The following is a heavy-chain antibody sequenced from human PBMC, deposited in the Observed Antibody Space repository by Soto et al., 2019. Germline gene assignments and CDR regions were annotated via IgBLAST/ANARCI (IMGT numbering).Heavy chain of an antibody. J-gene: IGHJ6*02. V-gene: IGHV4-34*01. Sequence: PWETLSLTCAVYGGSFSGYYWSWIRQPPGKGLEWIGEINHSGSTNYNPSLKSRVTISVDTSKNQFSLKLSSVTAADTAVYYCARGPGGRWLQLGHYYYYGMDVWGQGTTVTVSS. CDR3: ARGPGGRWLQLGHYYYYGMDV. CDR2: INHSGST. D-gene: IGHD5-12*01. CDR1: GGSFSGYY.